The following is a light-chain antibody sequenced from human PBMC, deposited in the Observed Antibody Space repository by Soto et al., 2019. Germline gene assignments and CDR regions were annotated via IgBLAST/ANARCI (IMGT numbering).Light chain of an antibody. CDR3: ETWDNDTRV. CDR1: SDHNNYI. Sequence: QLVLTQSSSASASLGSSVKLTCTLSSDHNNYIIAWHQQHPGKAPRFLMTVEASGTYNKGSGIPDRCSGSSSGADRSRTISILPSEDEAQDYCETWDNDTRVFGGGTKLTVL. CDR2: VEASGTY. J-gene: IGLJ2*01. V-gene: IGLV4-60*03.